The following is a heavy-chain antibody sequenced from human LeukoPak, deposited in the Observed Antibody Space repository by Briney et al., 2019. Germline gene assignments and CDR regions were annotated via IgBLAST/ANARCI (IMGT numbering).Heavy chain of an antibody. CDR3: AKDLGRFVVVPAPYYMDV. J-gene: IGHJ6*03. Sequence: GGSLRLSCAASGFTFSSYWMSWVRQAPGKGLEWVANIKQDGSEKYYVDSVKGRFTISRDNAKNSLYLQMNSLRAEDTAVYYCAKDLGRFVVVPAPYYMDVWGKGTTVTVSS. CDR1: GFTFSSYW. D-gene: IGHD2-2*01. CDR2: IKQDGSEK. V-gene: IGHV3-7*01.